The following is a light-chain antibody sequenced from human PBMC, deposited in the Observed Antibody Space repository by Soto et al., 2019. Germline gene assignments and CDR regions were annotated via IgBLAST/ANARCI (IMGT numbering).Light chain of an antibody. CDR2: DAS. CDR3: QQYGSSAPIT. J-gene: IGKJ5*01. V-gene: IGKV3-20*01. Sequence: EIVLTQSPATLSLSPGEIATLSCRSSQSVSSYLAWYQQKPGQAPRLLIYDASNRATGIPARFSGSGSGTDFNLTISRLEPEDFAMYYCQQYGSSAPITFGQGTRLEIK. CDR1: QSVSSY.